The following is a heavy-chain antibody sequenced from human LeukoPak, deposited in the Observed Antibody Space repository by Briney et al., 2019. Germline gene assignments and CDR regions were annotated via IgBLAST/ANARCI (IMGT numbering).Heavy chain of an antibody. Sequence: GGSLRLSCAASGFTFSSYGMHWVRQAPGKGLEWVAVISYDGSNKYYADSVKGRFTISRDNSKNTLYLQMNSLRAEDTAVYYCAKDTVRPLFYGMDVWGQGTTVTVSS. V-gene: IGHV3-30*18. D-gene: IGHD6-6*01. J-gene: IGHJ6*02. CDR3: AKDTVRPLFYGMDV. CDR2: ISYDGSNK. CDR1: GFTFSSYG.